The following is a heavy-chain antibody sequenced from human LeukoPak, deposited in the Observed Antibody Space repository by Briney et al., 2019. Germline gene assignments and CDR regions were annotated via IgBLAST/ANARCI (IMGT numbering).Heavy chain of an antibody. CDR3: AGLIVATTYSDY. CDR2: INHSGST. CDR1: GGSFSGYY. V-gene: IGHV4-34*01. D-gene: IGHD5-12*01. J-gene: IGHJ4*02. Sequence: SETLSLTCAVYGGSFSGYYWSWIRQPPGKGLEWIGEINHSGSTNYNPSLKSRVTISVDTSKNQFSLKLSSVTAADTAVYYCAGLIVATTYSDYWGQGTLVTVSS.